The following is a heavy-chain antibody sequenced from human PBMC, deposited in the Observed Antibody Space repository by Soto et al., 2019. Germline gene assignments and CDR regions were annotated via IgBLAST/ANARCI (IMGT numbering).Heavy chain of an antibody. J-gene: IGHJ4*02. CDR1: GGTFSSYA. D-gene: IGHD2-2*01. V-gene: IGHV1-69*13. CDR2: IIPIFGTA. CDR3: ARASRYCSSTSCYEISGVDY. Sequence: ASVKVSCKASGGTFSSYAISWVRQAPGQGLEWMGGIIPIFGTANCAQKFQGRVTITADESTSTAYMELSSLRSEDTAVYYCARASRYCSSTSCYEISGVDYWGQGTMVTVYS.